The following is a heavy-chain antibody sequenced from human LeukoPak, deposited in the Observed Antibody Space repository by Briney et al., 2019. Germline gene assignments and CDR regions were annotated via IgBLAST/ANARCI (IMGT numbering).Heavy chain of an antibody. J-gene: IGHJ3*02. CDR2: ISSNGGST. V-gene: IGHV3-64*01. CDR3: ARARPRDDAFDI. CDR1: GFTFSSYA. Sequence: GGSLRLSCAASGFTFSSYAMHWVRQAPGKGLEYVSAISSNGGSTYYANSVKGRFTISRDNSKNTLYLQMGSLRAEDMAVYYCARARPRDDAFDIWGQGTMVTVSS.